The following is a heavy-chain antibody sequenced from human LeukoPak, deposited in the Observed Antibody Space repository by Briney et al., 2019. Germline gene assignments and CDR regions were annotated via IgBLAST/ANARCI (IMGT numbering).Heavy chain of an antibody. D-gene: IGHD6-6*01. CDR1: GGTFNSYA. J-gene: IGHJ4*02. V-gene: IGHV1-69*06. CDR3: ASESSSSYYFDY. CDR2: IIPIFGTA. Sequence: SVKVSCKASGGTFNSYAISWVRQAPGQGLEWMGGIIPIFGTANYAQKFQGRVTITADKSTSTAYMELSSLRSEDTAVYYCASESSSSYYFDYWGQGTLVTVSS.